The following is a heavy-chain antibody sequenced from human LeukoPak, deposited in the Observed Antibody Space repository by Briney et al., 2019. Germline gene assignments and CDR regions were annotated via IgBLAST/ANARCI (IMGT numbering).Heavy chain of an antibody. Sequence: GGSLRLSCAASGFTVSSSYMSWVRQAPGKGLEWVSVIYSDDSIYYTDSVKGRFTISRHNSKNTVYLQMNSLRAEDTAVYYCAREARGSQGLPYGMDVWGQGTTVTVSS. J-gene: IGHJ6*02. V-gene: IGHV3-53*04. CDR3: AREARGSQGLPYGMDV. CDR1: GFTVSSSY. D-gene: IGHD3-10*01. CDR2: IYSDDSI.